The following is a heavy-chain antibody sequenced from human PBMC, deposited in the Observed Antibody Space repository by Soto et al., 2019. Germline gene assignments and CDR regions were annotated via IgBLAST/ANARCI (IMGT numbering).Heavy chain of an antibody. J-gene: IGHJ5*02. CDR2: ISGSGVDT. V-gene: IGHV3-23*01. D-gene: IGHD2-21*01. CDR3: AKGRGAVVAPRFDP. Sequence: LRLSCAASGFTFSSYVMTWVRQGPGKGLDWVSGISGSGVDTYYAESVKGRFTISRDNSKNTLYLQMNSLRAEDTAVYYCAKGRGAVVAPRFDPWGQGTLVTVPQ. CDR1: GFTFSSYV.